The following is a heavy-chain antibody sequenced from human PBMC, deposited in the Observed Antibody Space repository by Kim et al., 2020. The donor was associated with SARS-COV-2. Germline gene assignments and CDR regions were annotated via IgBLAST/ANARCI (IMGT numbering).Heavy chain of an antibody. V-gene: IGHV1-24*01. Sequence: ASVKVSCKVSGYTLTELSMHWVRQAPGKGLEWMGGFDPEDGETIYAQKFQGRVTMTEDTSTDTAYMELSSLRSEDTAVYYCAKGAIAAAGSMKDYYYGMDVWGQGTTVTVSS. CDR1: GYTLTELS. CDR3: AKGAIAAAGSMKDYYYGMDV. CDR2: FDPEDGET. D-gene: IGHD6-13*01. J-gene: IGHJ6*02.